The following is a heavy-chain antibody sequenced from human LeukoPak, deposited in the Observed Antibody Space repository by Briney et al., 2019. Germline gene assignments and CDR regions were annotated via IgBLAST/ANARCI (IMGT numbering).Heavy chain of an antibody. CDR2: IVPIFETA. CDR1: GGTFSSYA. J-gene: IGHJ5*02. CDR3: ARDHRLQLENWFDT. V-gene: IGHV1-69*13. Sequence: ASVKVSCKASGGTFSSYAISWVRQAPGQGLEWMGGIVPIFETAKYAQKFQGRVTITADESTSTAYMELSSLRSEDTAVYYCARDHRLQLENWFDTWGQGTLVTVSS. D-gene: IGHD6-13*01.